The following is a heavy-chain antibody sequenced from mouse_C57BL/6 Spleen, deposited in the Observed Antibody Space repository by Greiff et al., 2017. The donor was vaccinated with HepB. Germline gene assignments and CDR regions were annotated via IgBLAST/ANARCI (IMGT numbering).Heavy chain of an antibody. CDR2: INSDGGST. D-gene: IGHD1-1*02. CDR3: ARQRYGYWYFDV. J-gene: IGHJ1*03. CDR1: EYEFPSHD. V-gene: IGHV5-2*01. Sequence: EVKVVESGGGLVQPGESLKLSCESNEYEFPSHDMSWVRKTPEKRLELVAAINSDGGSTYYPDTMERRFIISRDNTKKTLYLHMSSLRSEDTALYYCARQRYGYWYFDVWGTGTTVTVSS.